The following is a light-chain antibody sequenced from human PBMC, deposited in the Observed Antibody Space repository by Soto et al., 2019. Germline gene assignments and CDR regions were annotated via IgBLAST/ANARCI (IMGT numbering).Light chain of an antibody. CDR3: SSYTAGGTI. J-gene: IGLJ1*01. V-gene: IGLV2-14*01. CDR2: EVS. CDR1: SGDVGGYYY. Sequence: QSALTQPASVSGSPGQSITISCTGTSGDVGGYYYVSWYQQLPGKAPKLMISEVSDRPSGVSNRFSGSKSGNTASLTISGLQAEDEADYYCSSYTAGGTIFGTGTKLTV.